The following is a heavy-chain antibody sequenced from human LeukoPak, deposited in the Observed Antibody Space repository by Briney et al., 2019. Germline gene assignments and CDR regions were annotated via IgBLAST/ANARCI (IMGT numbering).Heavy chain of an antibody. CDR2: VTGSGADT. CDR3: AFGRDGYAHFLDY. J-gene: IGHJ4*02. Sequence: GGSLRLSCSTSGYRFSNYAMSWVRQAPGKGLEWVSAVTGSGADTYYAGSVQGLFTMSRDNTKSTLFLHMNNLRAEDTAKYYCAFGRDGYAHFLDYWGQGTLVTVSS. CDR1: GYRFSNYA. V-gene: IGHV3-23*01. D-gene: IGHD5-24*01.